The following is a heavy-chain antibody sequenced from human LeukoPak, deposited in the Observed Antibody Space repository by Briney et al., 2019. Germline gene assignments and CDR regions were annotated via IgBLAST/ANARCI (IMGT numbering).Heavy chain of an antibody. CDR1: RFTFSNYW. CDR3: ARRNAGTGWSFDL. J-gene: IGHJ4*02. V-gene: IGHV3-7*01. D-gene: IGHD1-1*01. Sequence: GGSLRLSCEGSRFTFSNYWVGWVRQAPGKGLEWVANIKDDGSQKNYIDSVKGRFTISRDNAKASVFLQMNSLNFGDSGVYFCARRNAGTGWSFDLWGQGTLVTVSS. CDR2: IKDDGSQK.